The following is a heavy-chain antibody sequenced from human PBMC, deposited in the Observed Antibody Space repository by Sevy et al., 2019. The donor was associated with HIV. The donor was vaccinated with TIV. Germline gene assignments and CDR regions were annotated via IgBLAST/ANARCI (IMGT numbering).Heavy chain of an antibody. V-gene: IGHV1-2*02. CDR2: IDPYSGGT. CDR1: GYTFTGYY. J-gene: IGHJ5*02. CDR3: SRERCQGDYSNGVGFFDP. Sequence: ASVKVSCKASGYTFTGYYMHWVRQAPGQGLEWMGWIDPYSGGTNYAQKFQGRVTMTRDTSISTAYMELSRLRSDDTAVYYCSRERCQGDYSNGVGFFDPWGQGTLVTVSS. D-gene: IGHD4-4*01.